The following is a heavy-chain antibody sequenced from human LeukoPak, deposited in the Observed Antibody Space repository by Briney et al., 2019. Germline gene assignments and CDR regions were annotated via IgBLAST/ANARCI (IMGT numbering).Heavy chain of an antibody. J-gene: IGHJ4*02. CDR2: IKKTGSET. V-gene: IGHV3-7*01. D-gene: IGHD4-23*01. Sequence: GGSLRLSCAASGFTFSHFWMSWVRQAPGKGLEWVAYIKKTGSETYYVDSVKGRFTITRDNTRNSLFLQMYSLRAEDTAVYFCAKAGGNSHYWGQGTLVTVSS. CDR1: GFTFSHFW. CDR3: AKAGGNSHY.